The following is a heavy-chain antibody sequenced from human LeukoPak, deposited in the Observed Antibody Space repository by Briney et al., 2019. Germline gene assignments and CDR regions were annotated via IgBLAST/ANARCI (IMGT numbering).Heavy chain of an antibody. D-gene: IGHD3-9*01. Sequence: PGGSLRLSCAASGFTFTFSTSGMHWVRQAPGKGLEWVAFIQYDDSEKSYADSVKGRCTTSRDNSKNTVYLQMNSLRVEDTAVYYCAKGDLRYFDWLFHRDYYYYGMDVWGQGTPVTVSS. V-gene: IGHV3-30*02. CDR3: AKGDLRYFDWLFHRDYYYYGMDV. CDR1: GFTFTFSTSG. CDR2: IQYDDSEK. J-gene: IGHJ6*02.